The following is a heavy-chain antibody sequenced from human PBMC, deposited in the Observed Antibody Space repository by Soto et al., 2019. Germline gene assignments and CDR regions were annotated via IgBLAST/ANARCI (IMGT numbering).Heavy chain of an antibody. CDR1: GGSISSYY. CDR3: ARGNIAAAGNPPYYYYYGMDV. Sequence: SETLSLTCTVSGGSISSYYWSWIRQPPGKGLEWIGYIYYSGSTNYNPSLKSRVTISVDTSKNQFSLKLSSVTAADTAVYYCARGNIAAAGNPPYYYYYGMDVWGQGTTVTVSS. CDR2: IYYSGST. J-gene: IGHJ6*02. V-gene: IGHV4-59*01. D-gene: IGHD6-13*01.